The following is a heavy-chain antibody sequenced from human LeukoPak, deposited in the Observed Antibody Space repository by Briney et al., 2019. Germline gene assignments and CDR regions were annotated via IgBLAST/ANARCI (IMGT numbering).Heavy chain of an antibody. CDR1: GFTVSSNS. Sequence: GGSLRLSCTVSGFTVSSNSMSWVRQAPGKGLVWVSRINSDGSSTSYADSVKGRFTISRDNAKNTLYLQMNSLRAEDTAVYYCARARSSYGYGDAFDIWGQGTMVTVSS. D-gene: IGHD5-18*01. V-gene: IGHV3-74*01. J-gene: IGHJ3*02. CDR3: ARARSSYGYGDAFDI. CDR2: INSDGSST.